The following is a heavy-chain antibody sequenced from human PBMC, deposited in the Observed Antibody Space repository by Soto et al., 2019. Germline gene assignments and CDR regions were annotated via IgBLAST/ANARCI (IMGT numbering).Heavy chain of an antibody. Sequence: QVQLVQSGAEVKKPGSSVKVSCKASGATFRSYTISWVRQAPGQGLEWMGGIIPIFGTPNYAQSFQGRVTITADESTNTAYMELSSLRSADTAVYYCATSYDSSGSEYWGQGPRVTVSS. CDR2: IIPIFGTP. D-gene: IGHD3-22*01. V-gene: IGHV1-69*12. CDR3: ATSYDSSGSEY. CDR1: GATFRSYT. J-gene: IGHJ4*02.